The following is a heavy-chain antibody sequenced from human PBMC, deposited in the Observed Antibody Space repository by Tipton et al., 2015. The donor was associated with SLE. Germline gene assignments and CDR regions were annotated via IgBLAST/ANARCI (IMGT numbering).Heavy chain of an antibody. J-gene: IGHJ4*02. CDR2: IWYDGSNK. D-gene: IGHD3-10*01. V-gene: IGHV3-30*19. CDR1: GFTFSSYG. CDR3: ARDGTPITILFDY. Sequence: SLRLSCAASGFTFSSYGMHWVRQAPGKGLEWVAVIWYDGSNKYYADSVKGRFTISRDNSKNTLYLQMNSLRAEDTAVYYCARDGTPITILFDYWGQGTLVTVSS.